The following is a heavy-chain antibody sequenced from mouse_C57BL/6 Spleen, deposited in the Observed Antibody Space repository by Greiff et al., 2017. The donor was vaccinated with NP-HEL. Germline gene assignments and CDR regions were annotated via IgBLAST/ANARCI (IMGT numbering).Heavy chain of an antibody. CDR3: ARSGNYVSAMDY. D-gene: IGHD2-1*01. Sequence: QVQLQQPGAELVMPGASVKLSCKASGYTFTSYWMHWVKQRPGQGLEWIGEIDPSDSYTNYNQKFKGKSTLTVDKSSSTAYMQRSSLTSEDSAVYYCARSGNYVSAMDYWGQGTSVTVSS. CDR2: IDPSDSYT. J-gene: IGHJ4*01. CDR1: GYTFTSYW. V-gene: IGHV1-69*01.